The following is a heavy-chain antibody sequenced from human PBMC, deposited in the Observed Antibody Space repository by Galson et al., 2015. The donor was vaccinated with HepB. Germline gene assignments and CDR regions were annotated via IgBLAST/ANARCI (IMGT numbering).Heavy chain of an antibody. J-gene: IGHJ4*02. CDR3: ALTEYCDGDCYQNGGKFDY. V-gene: IGHV4-4*07. CDR1: GDSTSPYY. Sequence: ETLSLTCTVSGDSTSPYYWSWIRQPAGKGLEWIGRIYTSGSTNYNPSLNSRVTMSIDTSKSQISLKLSSVTAADTAVYYCALTEYCDGDCYQNGGKFDYWGQGALVTVPS. D-gene: IGHD2-21*01. CDR2: IYTSGST.